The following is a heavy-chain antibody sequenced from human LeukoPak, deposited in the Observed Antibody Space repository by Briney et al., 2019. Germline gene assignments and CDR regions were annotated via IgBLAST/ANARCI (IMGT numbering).Heavy chain of an antibody. V-gene: IGHV3-7*01. J-gene: IGHJ6*04. CDR3: AELGITMIGGV. Sequence: GGSLRLSCAASGFTFNNYWMTWVRQAPGKGLEWVANIKQDGSEQNYVDSVKGRFTISRDNAKNSLYLQMNSLRAEDTAVYYCAELGITMIGGVWGKGTTVTISS. CDR1: GFTFNNYW. D-gene: IGHD3-10*02. CDR2: IKQDGSEQ.